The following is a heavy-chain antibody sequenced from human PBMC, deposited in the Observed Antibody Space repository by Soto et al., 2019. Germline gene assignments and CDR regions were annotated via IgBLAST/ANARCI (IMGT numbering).Heavy chain of an antibody. V-gene: IGHV2-5*01. J-gene: IGHJ4*02. CDR1: GFPLSARGVG. CDR3: AHSPWGSAPDY. CDR2: IYWNDDK. D-gene: IGHD3-16*01. Sequence: QITLKESGPTLVKPTETLTLTCTVSGFPLSARGVGVGWIRQPPEKALEWLAVIYWNDDKRYSPSLKSRLTITKDTSKNPVVLTMTNTDPVDTAKYYCAHSPWGSAPDYWGQVTLVTVSS.